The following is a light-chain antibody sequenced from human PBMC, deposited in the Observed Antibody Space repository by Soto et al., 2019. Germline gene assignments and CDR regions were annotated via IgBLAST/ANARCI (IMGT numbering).Light chain of an antibody. CDR2: GAS. J-gene: IGKJ2*01. CDR3: QHYKHWPPKYT. Sequence: EIVMTQSPATLSVSPGERATISCRASQSVSSNLAWYQQRPGQAPRLLIYGASTRATGIPARFSGSGSGTEFTLTITSLQSEDFAVYYCQHYKHWPPKYTFGQGTKLEIK. CDR1: QSVSSN. V-gene: IGKV3-15*01.